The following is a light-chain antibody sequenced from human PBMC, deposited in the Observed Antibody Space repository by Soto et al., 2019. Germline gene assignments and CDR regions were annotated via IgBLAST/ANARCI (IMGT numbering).Light chain of an antibody. CDR2: WAY. V-gene: IGKV4-1*01. CDR1: QRVFYRSNKKNY. CDR3: QQFYILPWT. J-gene: IGKJ1*01. Sequence: DIVMTQSPDSLAVSLGERATINCKSSQRVFYRSNKKNYLAWFQQKPAQPPKLLIYWAYTRESGVPDRFSGSGSGTDFTLTISSLQDEDVAVYYCQQFYILPWTFGQGNKVEIK.